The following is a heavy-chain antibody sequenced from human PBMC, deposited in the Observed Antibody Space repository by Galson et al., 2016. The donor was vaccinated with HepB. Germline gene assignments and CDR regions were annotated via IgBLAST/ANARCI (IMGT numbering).Heavy chain of an antibody. D-gene: IGHD6-13*01. CDR2: INSDGSST. Sequence: SLRLSCAASGFTFSSYWMHWVRQAPGKGLVWVSRINSDGSSTSYADSVKGRFTISRDNAKNTLYLQMNSLRAEDTAVYYCASSVAAAGNWFDPWCQGTLVTVSS. V-gene: IGHV3-74*01. CDR3: ASSVAAAGNWFDP. CDR1: GFTFSSYW. J-gene: IGHJ5*02.